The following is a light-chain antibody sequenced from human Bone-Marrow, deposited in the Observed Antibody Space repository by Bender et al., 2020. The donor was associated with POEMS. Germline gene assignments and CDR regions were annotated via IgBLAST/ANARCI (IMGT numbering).Light chain of an antibody. CDR3: QVWDNDSDHWV. Sequence: QSVLTQPPSASGTPGQRVTISCSGSSSNIGSNFVYWYQQLPGAAPKLLIYRHAQRPSGIPDRFSGSNSGITATLTISRVEAGDEADYFCQVWDNDSDHWVFGGGTKLTVL. CDR2: RHA. V-gene: IGLV1-47*01. CDR1: SSNIGSNF. J-gene: IGLJ3*02.